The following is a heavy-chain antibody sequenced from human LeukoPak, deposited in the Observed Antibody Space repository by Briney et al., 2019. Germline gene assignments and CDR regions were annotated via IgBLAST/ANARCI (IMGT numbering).Heavy chain of an antibody. CDR2: IYTSGST. Sequence: SQTLSLTCTVSGGSISSGSYYWSWIRQPAGKGLEWIGRIYTSGSTNYNPSLKSRVTISVDTSKNQFSLKLSSVTAADTAVYYCTRVYFIVVGGPGPLEYWGQGTLVTVSS. D-gene: IGHD6-19*01. CDR3: TRVYFIVVGGPGPLEY. CDR1: GGSISSGSYY. V-gene: IGHV4-61*02. J-gene: IGHJ4*02.